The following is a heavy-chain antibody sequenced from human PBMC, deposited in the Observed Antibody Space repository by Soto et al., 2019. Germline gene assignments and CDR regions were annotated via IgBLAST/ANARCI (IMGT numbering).Heavy chain of an antibody. Sequence: GASVKVSCKASGYTFTDYFIHWVRQAPGQGFEWMGWINPNSRGTNYAQKFQGRVTMTRDTSNSTAYMGLRGLTSDDTAVYYCARVTLKAGNWFDPWGQGTLVTV. CDR3: ARVTLKAGNWFDP. CDR1: GYTFTDYF. CDR2: INPNSRGT. V-gene: IGHV1-2*02. J-gene: IGHJ5*02.